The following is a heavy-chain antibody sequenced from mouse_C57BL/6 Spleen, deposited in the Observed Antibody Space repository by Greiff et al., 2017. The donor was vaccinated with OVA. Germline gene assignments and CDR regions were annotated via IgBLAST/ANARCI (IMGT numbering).Heavy chain of an antibody. J-gene: IGHJ2*01. D-gene: IGHD3-1*01. Sequence: EVMLVESEGGLVQPGSSMKLSCTASGFTFSDYYMAWVRQVPEKGLEWVANINYDGSSTYYLDSLKSRFIISRDNAKNILYLQMSSLKSEDTATYYCARDREGYFDDWGQGTTLTVSS. CDR3: ARDREGYFDD. CDR2: INYDGSST. V-gene: IGHV5-16*01. CDR1: GFTFSDYY.